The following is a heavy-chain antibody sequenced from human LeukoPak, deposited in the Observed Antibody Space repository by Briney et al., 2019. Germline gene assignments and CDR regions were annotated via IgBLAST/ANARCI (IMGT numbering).Heavy chain of an antibody. J-gene: IGHJ4*02. V-gene: IGHV3-30*04. CDR3: AKDAKYSSSWYYFDY. CDR1: GFTFSSYA. Sequence: GRSLRLSCAASGFTFSSYAMHWVRQAPGKGLEWVAVISYDGSNKYYADSVKGRFTISRDNSKNTLYLQMNSLRAEDTAVYYCAKDAKYSSSWYYFDYWGQGTLVTVSS. D-gene: IGHD6-13*01. CDR2: ISYDGSNK.